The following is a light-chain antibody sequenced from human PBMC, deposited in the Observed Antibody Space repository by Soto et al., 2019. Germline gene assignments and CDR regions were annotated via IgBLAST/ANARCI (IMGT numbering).Light chain of an antibody. CDR1: RSLLSSSNNKNF. V-gene: IGKV4-1*01. Sequence: DIVMTQSPDSLALSLGERATINCKSSRSLLSSSNNKNFLAWYQQKPGLPPRLLIYWPSTRESGVPDRFSGSGSGTSFTLTISSLQAEDVAVYYCQQYYSSPFSFGPGTKVNIK. J-gene: IGKJ3*01. CDR3: QQYYSSPFS. CDR2: WPS.